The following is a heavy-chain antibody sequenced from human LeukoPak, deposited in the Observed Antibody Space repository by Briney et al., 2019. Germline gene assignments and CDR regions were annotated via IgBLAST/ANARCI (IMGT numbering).Heavy chain of an antibody. V-gene: IGHV3-53*01. Sequence: AGCLRLSCAASGFSVRTNYMSWVRQAPGKGLEWVSVIYSGGTIRYEDSVKGRFTISRDNSRDTLHLQMNSLRVDDTAVYYCVRAVHHLFYSDSSGYYGDAFDVWGQGTVVTVHS. J-gene: IGHJ3*01. CDR2: IYSGGTI. CDR3: VRAVHHLFYSDSSGYYGDAFDV. CDR1: GFSVRTNY. D-gene: IGHD3-22*01.